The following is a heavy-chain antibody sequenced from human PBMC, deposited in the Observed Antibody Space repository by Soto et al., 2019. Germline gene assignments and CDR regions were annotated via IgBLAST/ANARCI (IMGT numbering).Heavy chain of an antibody. CDR3: ARERCTNGVCYVDYYYYGMDV. CDR1: GGTFSSYA. D-gene: IGHD2-8*01. V-gene: IGHV1-69*06. CDR2: IIPIFGTA. J-gene: IGHJ6*02. Sequence: QVQLVQSGAEVKKPGSSVKVSCKASGGTFSSYAISWVRQAPGQGLEWMGGIIPIFGTANYAQKFQGRVTITADKSTSTAYMELSSLRSEDTAVYYCARERCTNGVCYVDYYYYGMDVWGQGTTVTVSS.